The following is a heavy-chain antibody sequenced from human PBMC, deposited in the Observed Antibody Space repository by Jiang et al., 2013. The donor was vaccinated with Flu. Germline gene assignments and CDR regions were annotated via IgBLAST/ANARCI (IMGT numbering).Heavy chain of an antibody. D-gene: IGHD3-3*01. J-gene: IGHJ4*02. Sequence: QSGAEVKKSGESLKISCKASGYSFINFWIGWVRQTPGKGLEWMGIVYPGDSDTRYNPSLQGHITISADKSVRTAYLHWSSLEPSDTATYYCARSSGIYDPADDYWGQGTRVTVSS. CDR3: ARSSGIYDPADDY. V-gene: IGHV5-51*01. CDR2: VYPGDSDT. CDR1: GYSFINFW.